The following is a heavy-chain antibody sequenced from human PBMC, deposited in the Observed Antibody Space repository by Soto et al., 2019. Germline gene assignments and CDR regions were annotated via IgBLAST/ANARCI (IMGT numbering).Heavy chain of an antibody. D-gene: IGHD2-15*01. CDR2: LDPEDGET. CDR3: AIVPGYCSGGSCPGGFDY. CDR1: GYTLTELS. Sequence: GASVKVSCKVSGYTLTELSMHWVRQAPGKGLEWMGGLDPEDGETIYAQKFQGRVTMTEDTSTDTAYMELSSLRSEDTAVYYCAIVPGYCSGGSCPGGFDYWGQGTLVTVSS. J-gene: IGHJ4*02. V-gene: IGHV1-24*01.